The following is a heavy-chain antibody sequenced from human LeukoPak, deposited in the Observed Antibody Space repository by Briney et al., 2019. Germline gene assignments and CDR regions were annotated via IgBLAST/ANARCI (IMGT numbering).Heavy chain of an antibody. J-gene: IGHJ4*02. V-gene: IGHV4-4*07. D-gene: IGHD2-15*01. CDR2: IYSSGST. CDR3: ARDRGYCRGGSCYLDY. CDR1: GGSTSSYY. Sequence: TSETLSLTCTVSGGSTSSYYWSWIRQPAGKGLEWIGRIYSSGSTNYNPSLKSRVTMSVDTSKNQFSLKLSSVTAADTAVYYCARDRGYCRGGSCYLDYWGQGTLVTVSS.